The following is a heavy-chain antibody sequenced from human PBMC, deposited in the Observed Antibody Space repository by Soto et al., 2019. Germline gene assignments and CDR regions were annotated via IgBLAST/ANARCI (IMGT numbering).Heavy chain of an antibody. CDR2: IYYSGST. V-gene: IGHV4-31*03. CDR3: ARHRSLDP. J-gene: IGHJ5*02. CDR1: GASISSGGYY. Sequence: PSETLSLTCTVSGASISSGGYYWSWIRQHPGKGLEWIGYIYYSGSTYYNPSLKSRVSMSVDTSKNQFSLKLRSVTAADTAVYFCARHRSLDPWGQGTLVTVSS.